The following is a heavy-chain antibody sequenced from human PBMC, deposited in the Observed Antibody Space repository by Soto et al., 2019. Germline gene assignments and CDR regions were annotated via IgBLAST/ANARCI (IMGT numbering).Heavy chain of an antibody. J-gene: IGHJ6*02. Sequence: QITLKESGPTLVKPTQTLTLTCTFSGFSVSTSGVGVAWIRQPPGKALEWLALIYWDDDKRYSPFLQSRVTTPKDTSKTQVFLTMTNMDPVAPATYSREHKGGRGAGMDVWGQGTTVTVSS. V-gene: IGHV2-5*02. D-gene: IGHD2-15*01. CDR1: GFSVSTSGVG. CDR3: EHKGGRGAGMDV. CDR2: IYWDDDK.